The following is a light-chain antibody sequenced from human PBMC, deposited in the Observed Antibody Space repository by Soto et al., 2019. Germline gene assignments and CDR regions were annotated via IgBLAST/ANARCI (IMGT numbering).Light chain of an antibody. J-gene: IGLJ1*01. V-gene: IGLV1-44*01. Sequence: QSVLTQPPSASGTPGQRVTISCSGSSSNIGSNTVNWYQQLPGTAPKLLIYSYNQRPSGVPDRFSGSKSGTSASLAISGLQSEDEADYCCAAWDDSLTGYVFGTGTKVTVL. CDR2: SYN. CDR1: SSNIGSNT. CDR3: AAWDDSLTGYV.